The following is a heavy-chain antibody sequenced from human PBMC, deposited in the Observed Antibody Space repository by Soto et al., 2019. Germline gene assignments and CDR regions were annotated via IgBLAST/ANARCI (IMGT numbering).Heavy chain of an antibody. CDR1: GFTFSSYA. V-gene: IGHV3-23*01. CDR2: ISGSGGST. CDR3: AKDLGYCTNGLCLHSSSWEYIDY. Sequence: PGGSLRLSCAASGFTFSSYAMTWVRQAPGKGLEWVSAISGSGGSTYYADSVKGRFTISRDNSKNTLYLQMNSLRAEDTAVYYCAKDLGYCTNGLCLHSSSWEYIDYRCQATLVSVSS. J-gene: IGHJ4*02. D-gene: IGHD2-8*01.